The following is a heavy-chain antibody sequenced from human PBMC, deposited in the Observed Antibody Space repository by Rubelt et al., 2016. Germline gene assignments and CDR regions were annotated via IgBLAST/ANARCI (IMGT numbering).Heavy chain of an antibody. CDR2: ISGSGGST. CDR3: AKGAGVAVETTFHCDY. Sequence: LVQPGGSLRLSCAASGFTFSSYAMSWVRQAPGKGLEWVSAISGSGGSTYYADSVKGRFTISRDNSQNTLYLQMNTLRAADTAVYYCAKGAGVAVETTFHCDYWGQGTLVTVPS. V-gene: IGHV3-23*01. CDR1: GFTFSSYA. J-gene: IGHJ4*02. D-gene: IGHD2/OR15-2a*01.